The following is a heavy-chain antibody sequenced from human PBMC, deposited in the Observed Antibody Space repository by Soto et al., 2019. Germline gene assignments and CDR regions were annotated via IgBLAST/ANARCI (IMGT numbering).Heavy chain of an antibody. D-gene: IGHD6-19*01. Sequence: PRESLKISCKGSGYRFTSYWIGWVRQMPGKGLERMGIIYPGDSDTRYSPSFQGQVTISADKSISTTYLQWSSLKASDTVIYYCVRLLHPTGWYDYWGPGIFVTLS. CDR2: IYPGDSDT. CDR1: GYRFTSYW. V-gene: IGHV5-51*01. J-gene: IGHJ4*02. CDR3: VRLLHPTGWYDY.